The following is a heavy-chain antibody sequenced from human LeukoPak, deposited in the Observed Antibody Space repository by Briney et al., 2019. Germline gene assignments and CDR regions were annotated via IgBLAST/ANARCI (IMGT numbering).Heavy chain of an antibody. CDR2: IYYSGST. D-gene: IGHD1-1*01. J-gene: IGHJ2*01. Sequence: PSQTLSLTCTVSGGSISSGGYYWSWIRQHPGKGLEWIGYIYYSGSTYYNPSLKSRVTISVDTSKNQFSLKLSSVTAADTAVYYCARDFSANANKEADWYFDLWGRGTLVTVSS. CDR1: GGSISSGGYY. V-gene: IGHV4-31*03. CDR3: ARDFSANANKEADWYFDL.